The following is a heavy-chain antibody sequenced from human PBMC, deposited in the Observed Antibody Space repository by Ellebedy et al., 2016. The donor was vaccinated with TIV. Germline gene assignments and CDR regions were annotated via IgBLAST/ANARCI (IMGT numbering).Heavy chain of an antibody. V-gene: IGHV1-24*01. CDR1: GYTLTELS. CDR3: ARDPSPMVRGVMGGYYYYGMDV. CDR2: FDPEDGET. J-gene: IGHJ6*02. D-gene: IGHD3-10*01. Sequence: ASVKVSCKVSGYTLTELSMHWVRQAPGKGLEWMGGFDPEDGETIYAQKFQGRVTITRDTSASTAYMELSSLRSEDTAVYYCARDPSPMVRGVMGGYYYYGMDVWGQGTTVTVSS.